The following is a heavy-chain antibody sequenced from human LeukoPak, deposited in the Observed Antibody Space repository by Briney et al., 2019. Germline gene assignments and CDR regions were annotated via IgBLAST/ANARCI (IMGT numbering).Heavy chain of an antibody. J-gene: IGHJ6*03. CDR3: AKDGSPFYYYYMDV. CDR1: GFTFSSYG. CDR2: ISWDGGST. Sequence: GGSLRLSCAASGFTFSSYGMSWVRQAPGKGLEWVSLISWDGGSTYYADSVKGRFTISRDNSKNSLYLQMNSLRAEDTALYYCAKDGSPFYYYYMDVWGKGTTVTVSS. V-gene: IGHV3-43D*03.